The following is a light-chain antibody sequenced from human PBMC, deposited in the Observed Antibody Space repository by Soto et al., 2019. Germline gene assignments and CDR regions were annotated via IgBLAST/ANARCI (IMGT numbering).Light chain of an antibody. CDR2: AAS. CDR1: QSISNH. CDR3: QQPPYT. Sequence: DIQMTQSPSSLSASVEDRVIITCRASQSISNHLNWYQQKPGKAPKLLIFAASSLQSGVPSRFSGSRSGPDFTLTISSLQPEDFATYYCQQPPYTFGPGTKVDIK. J-gene: IGKJ3*01. V-gene: IGKV1-39*01.